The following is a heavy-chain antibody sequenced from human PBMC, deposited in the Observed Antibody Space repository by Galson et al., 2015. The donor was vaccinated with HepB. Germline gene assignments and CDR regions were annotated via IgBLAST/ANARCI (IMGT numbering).Heavy chain of an antibody. CDR3: ASGGGYCSSTSCPYYYGMDV. V-gene: IGHV1-3*01. J-gene: IGHJ6*02. Sequence: SVKVSCKASGYTFTSYAMHWVRQAPGQRLEWMGWINAGNGNTKYSQKFQGRVTITRDTSASTAYMELSSLRSEDTAVYYCASGGGYCSSTSCPYYYGMDVWGQGTTVTVSS. CDR2: INAGNGNT. D-gene: IGHD2-2*01. CDR1: GYTFTSYA.